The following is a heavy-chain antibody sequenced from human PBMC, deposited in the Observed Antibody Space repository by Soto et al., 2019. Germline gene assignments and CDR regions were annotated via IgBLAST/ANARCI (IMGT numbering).Heavy chain of an antibody. CDR1: GFTFSNAW. Sequence: PGGSLRLSCAASGFTFSNAWMSWVRQAPGKGLEWVGRIKSKTDGGTTDYAAPVKGRFTISRDDSKNTLYLQMNSLKTEDTAVYYCTTYSSVSHYILRSVSGGGYYGLGVDAFDIWGQGTMVTVSS. CDR2: IKSKTDGGTT. D-gene: IGHD3-22*01. CDR3: TTYSSVSHYILRSVSGGGYYGLGVDAFDI. V-gene: IGHV3-15*01. J-gene: IGHJ3*02.